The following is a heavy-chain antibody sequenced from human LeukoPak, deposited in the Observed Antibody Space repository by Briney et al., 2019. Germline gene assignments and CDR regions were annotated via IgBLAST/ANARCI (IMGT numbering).Heavy chain of an antibody. D-gene: IGHD1-26*01. CDR2: IIPIFGTA. J-gene: IGHJ4*02. Sequence: SVKVSCKASGGTFSSYAISWVRQAPGQGLEWMGGIIPIFGTANYAQKFQGRVTITTDESTSIAYMELSSLRSEDTAVYYCAIREVGAYAYWGQGTLVTVSS. V-gene: IGHV1-69*05. CDR3: AIREVGAYAY. CDR1: GGTFSSYA.